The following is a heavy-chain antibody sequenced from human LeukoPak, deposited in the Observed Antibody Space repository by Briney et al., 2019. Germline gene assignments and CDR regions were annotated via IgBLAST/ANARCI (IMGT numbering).Heavy chain of an antibody. J-gene: IGHJ6*03. CDR1: GYTFTGYY. V-gene: IGHV1-8*02. CDR3: ARGPYSYGRWSNYYYYYMDV. CDR2: INPNSGNT. D-gene: IGHD5-18*01. Sequence: GASVKVSCKASGYTFTGYYMHWVRQAPGQGLEWMGWINPNSGNTGYAQKFQGRVTMTRNTSISTAYMELSSLRSEDTAVYYCARGPYSYGRWSNYYYYYMDVWGKGTTVTISS.